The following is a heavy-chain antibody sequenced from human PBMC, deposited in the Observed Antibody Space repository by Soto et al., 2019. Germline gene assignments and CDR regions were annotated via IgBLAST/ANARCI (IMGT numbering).Heavy chain of an antibody. V-gene: IGHV1-69*12. CDR2: IIPIFGTA. CDR1: GGTFSSYA. CDR3: ARHPGGRGYYYGMDV. J-gene: IGHJ6*02. Sequence: QVHLVQSGAEVKKPGSSVKVSCMASGGTFSSYAMSWVRKAPGQGLEWLGGIIPIFGTANDAQKFQGRVTMTADESPRTAYMELSSLRSEDTAVYYCARHPGGRGYYYGMDVWGQGTTVTVSS. D-gene: IGHD2-15*01.